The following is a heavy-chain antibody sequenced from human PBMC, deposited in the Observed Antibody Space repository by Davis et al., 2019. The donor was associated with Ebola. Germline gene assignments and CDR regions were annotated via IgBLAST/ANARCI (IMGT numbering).Heavy chain of an antibody. Sequence: GESLKISCAASGFTFSSYSMNWVRQAPGKGLEWVSYISSSSSTIYYADSVKGRFTISRDNAKNSLYLQMNSLRDEDTAVYYCARDAETGAEQLENWFDPWGQGTLVTVSS. D-gene: IGHD6-6*01. V-gene: IGHV3-48*02. CDR1: GFTFSSYS. J-gene: IGHJ5*02. CDR3: ARDAETGAEQLENWFDP. CDR2: ISSSSSTI.